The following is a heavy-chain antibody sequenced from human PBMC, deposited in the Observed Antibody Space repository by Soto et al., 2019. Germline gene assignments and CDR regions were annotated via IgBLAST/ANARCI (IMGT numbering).Heavy chain of an antibody. Sequence: QITLKESGPTLVKPTQTLTPTCTFSGFSLTTNGMGVAWIRQPPGKALEWLALIYWDDDKPYSPSLKNRLTITKDTSKNQVVLTMTNMDPVDTATYYSTHTTSPRVLQHWGQGTLVTVSS. V-gene: IGHV2-5*02. D-gene: IGHD3-16*01. CDR3: THTTSPRVLQH. CDR2: IYWDDDK. J-gene: IGHJ1*01. CDR1: GFSLTTNGMG.